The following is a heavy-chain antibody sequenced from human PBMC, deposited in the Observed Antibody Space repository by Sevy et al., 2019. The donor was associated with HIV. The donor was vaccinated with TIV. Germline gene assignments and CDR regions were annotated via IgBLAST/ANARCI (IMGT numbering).Heavy chain of an antibody. CDR3: ASLWYYYDSSGWDAFDI. CDR1: GFTFSSYS. D-gene: IGHD3-22*01. V-gene: IGHV3-21*01. Sequence: GESLKISCAASGFTFSSYSMNWVRQAPGKGLEWVSSISSSSSYIYYADSVKGRFTISRDNAKNSLYLQMNSLRAEDTAVYYCASLWYYYDSSGWDAFDIWGQGTMVTVSS. CDR2: ISSSSSYI. J-gene: IGHJ3*02.